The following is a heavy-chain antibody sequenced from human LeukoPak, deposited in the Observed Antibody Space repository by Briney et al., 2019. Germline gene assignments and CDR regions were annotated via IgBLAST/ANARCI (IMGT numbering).Heavy chain of an antibody. J-gene: IGHJ6*03. CDR2: ISGAGTA. V-gene: IGHV3-48*03. Sequence: GGSLRLSCAASRFISYEMNWVRQAPGKGLEWVAYISGAGTAYYADSVRGRFTISRDNKRNSMYLQMNTLRAEDTAVYYCATSSKNDYYMDVWGKGTTVTVSS. CDR3: ATSSKNDYYMDV. CDR1: RFISYE. D-gene: IGHD2-2*01.